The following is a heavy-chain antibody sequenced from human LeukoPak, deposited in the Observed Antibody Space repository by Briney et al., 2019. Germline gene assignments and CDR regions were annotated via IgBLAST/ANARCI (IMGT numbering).Heavy chain of an antibody. D-gene: IGHD3-10*01. CDR3: ARGITMVRGVPSDY. V-gene: IGHV3-20*01. CDR2: INWNGGST. CDR1: GFTFDDYG. Sequence: GGSLRLSCAASGFTFDDYGMSWVRQAPGKGLEWFSGINWNGGSTGYAASVKGRFTISRDNANNSLYLQMNSLRAEDTALYHCARGITMVRGVPSDYWGQGTLVTVSS. J-gene: IGHJ4*02.